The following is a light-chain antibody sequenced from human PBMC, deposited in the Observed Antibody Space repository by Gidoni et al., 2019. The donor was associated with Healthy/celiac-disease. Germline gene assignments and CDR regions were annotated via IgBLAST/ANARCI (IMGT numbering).Light chain of an antibody. V-gene: IGLV3-1*01. J-gene: IGLJ2*01. Sequence: SYELTQPPSVSVSPGQTASITCSGDQLGDKYACWYQQKPGESPVLVIYQDSKRPSGCTERFSGSNSGNTDTLTISGTEAMDEADYYCQAWDSSTDVVFGGGTKLTVI. CDR3: QAWDSSTDVV. CDR2: QDS. CDR1: QLGDKY.